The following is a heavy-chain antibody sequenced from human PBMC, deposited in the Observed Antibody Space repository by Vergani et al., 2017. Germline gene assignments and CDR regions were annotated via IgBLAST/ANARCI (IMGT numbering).Heavy chain of an antibody. Sequence: EVQLLESGGGLVQPGGSLRLSCAASGFTFSSYAMSWVRQAPGKGLEWVSAISGSGGSTYYADYVKGRFTISRDDSKNTLYLQMNSLRDEDTAVYYCAKDRLSGCDPFTGDYYFDYWGQGTLVTVSS. CDR3: AKDRLSGCDPFTGDYYFDY. CDR2: ISGSGGST. CDR1: GFTFSSYA. V-gene: IGHV3-23*01. D-gene: IGHD1-14*01. J-gene: IGHJ4*02.